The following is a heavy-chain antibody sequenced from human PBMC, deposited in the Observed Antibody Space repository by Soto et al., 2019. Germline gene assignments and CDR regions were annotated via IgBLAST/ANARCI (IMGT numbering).Heavy chain of an antibody. CDR2: VSHTGAT. V-gene: IGHV4-61*01. CDR1: GGSISLERFY. CDR3: AREFSSANITYYDF. J-gene: IGHJ4*02. Sequence: QVQLQESGPGLVKPSETLSLTCTVSGGSISLERFYWTWIRQPPGKGLEWIGYVSHTGATNYNPSLQSRVDLLVDTSRNQFSLKLRSLTAADTAVYFCAREFSSANITYYDFCGQGTLVSVS.